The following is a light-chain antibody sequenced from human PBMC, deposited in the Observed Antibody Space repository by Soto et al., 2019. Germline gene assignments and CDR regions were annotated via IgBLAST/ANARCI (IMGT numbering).Light chain of an antibody. V-gene: IGKV3-15*01. CDR1: QSVSIN. Sequence: EIVMTQSPATLSASPGESATLSCRASQSVSINLAWYHQKPGQAPGLLIYDASTRASGITARFSGSGSGTEFTLTISRLQSEDFAVYYCQQYSNWPQTFGQGTRVEIK. CDR2: DAS. J-gene: IGKJ1*01. CDR3: QQYSNWPQT.